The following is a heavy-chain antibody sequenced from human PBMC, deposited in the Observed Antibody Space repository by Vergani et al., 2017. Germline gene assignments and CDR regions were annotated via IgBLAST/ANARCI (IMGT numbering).Heavy chain of an antibody. D-gene: IGHD3-3*01. J-gene: IGHJ4*02. CDR3: ASSRLRSGYIFPDY. Sequence: QVQLVQSGAEVKKPGASVKVSCKASGYTFTSYGISWVRQAPGQGLEWMGIINPSGGSTNYAQKFQGRVTMTRDTSTSTVYMELSSLRSEDTAVYYCASSRLRSGYIFPDYWGQGTLVTVSS. CDR2: INPSGGST. V-gene: IGHV1-46*01. CDR1: GYTFTSYG.